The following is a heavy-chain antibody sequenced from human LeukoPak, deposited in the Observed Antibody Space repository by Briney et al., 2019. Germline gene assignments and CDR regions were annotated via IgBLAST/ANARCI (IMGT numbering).Heavy chain of an antibody. CDR1: GFTFSTYW. D-gene: IGHD3-3*01. CDR2: IKQDGNEK. J-gene: IGHJ4*02. Sequence: GGSLRLSCAASGFTFSTYWMNWVRQAPGKGLEWVANIKQDGNEKYYVDSVKGRFTISRDNAKNSLYLQMNSLRAEDTAIYYCARDTFFWAFDYWGQGTLVTVPS. V-gene: IGHV3-7*03. CDR3: ARDTFFWAFDY.